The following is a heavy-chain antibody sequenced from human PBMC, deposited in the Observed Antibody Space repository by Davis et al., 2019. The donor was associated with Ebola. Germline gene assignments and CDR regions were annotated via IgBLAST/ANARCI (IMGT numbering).Heavy chain of an antibody. Sequence: SETLSLTCAVYGGSFSGYYWSWIRQPPGKGLEWIWEINHSGSTNYNPSLKSRVTISVDTSKNQFSLKLSSVTAADTAVYYCARGRLRWYRTTLNWYFDLWGRGTLVTVSS. CDR1: GGSFSGYY. J-gene: IGHJ2*01. D-gene: IGHD4-23*01. CDR3: ARGRLRWYRTTLNWYFDL. V-gene: IGHV4-34*01. CDR2: INHSGST.